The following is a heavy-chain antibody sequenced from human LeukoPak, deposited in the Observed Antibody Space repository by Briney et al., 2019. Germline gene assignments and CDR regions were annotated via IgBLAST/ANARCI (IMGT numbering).Heavy chain of an antibody. CDR1: GGTFSSYA. J-gene: IGHJ5*02. CDR3: ARDPGIADNWFDP. Sequence: GASVKVSCKASGGTFSSYAISWVRQAPGQGLEWMGRIIPILGIANYAQKFQGRVTITADKSTSTAYMELSSLRSEDTAVYYCARDPGIADNWFDPWGQGTLVTVSS. V-gene: IGHV1-69*04. D-gene: IGHD6-13*01. CDR2: IIPILGIA.